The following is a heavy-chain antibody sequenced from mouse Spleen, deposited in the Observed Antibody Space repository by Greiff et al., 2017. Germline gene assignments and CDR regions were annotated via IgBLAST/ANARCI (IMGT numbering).Heavy chain of an antibody. Sequence: VQLQQSGPELVKPGASVKISCKASGYTFTDYYMNWVKQSHGKSLEWIGDINPNNGGTSYNQKFKGKATLTVDKSSSTAYMELRSLTSEDSAVYYCAREGIYYGNPHWYFDVWGTGTTVTVSS. D-gene: IGHD2-1*01. V-gene: IGHV1-26*01. CDR1: GYTFTDYY. CDR3: AREGIYYGNPHWYFDV. J-gene: IGHJ1*03. CDR2: INPNNGGT.